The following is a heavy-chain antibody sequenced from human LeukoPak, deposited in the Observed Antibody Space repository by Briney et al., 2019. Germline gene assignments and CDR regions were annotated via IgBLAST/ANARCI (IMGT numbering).Heavy chain of an antibody. CDR3: AKDLGTEYNIFDY. D-gene: IGHD3-9*01. V-gene: IGHV3-30*02. CDR1: GFTFSSYW. J-gene: IGHJ4*02. Sequence: PGGSLRLSCAASGFTFSSYWMHWVRQAPGRGLEWVAFVRYGGNIKYYADSVKGRFTISRDNSKNTLYLQMNSLRPEDTAVYYCAKDLGTEYNIFDYWGQGTLVTVSS. CDR2: VRYGGNIK.